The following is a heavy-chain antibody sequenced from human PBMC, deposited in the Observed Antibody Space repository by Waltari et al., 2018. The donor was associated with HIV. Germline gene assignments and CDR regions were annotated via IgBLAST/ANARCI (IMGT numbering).Heavy chain of an antibody. Sequence: EVQVVESGGGLVKPGGSLRVSCVSFQFTFEDVWMTWVRQAPGKGLEWVGRNKSKRDGGATDYAASVKGRFVISRDDSQNTLYLQMSGLRTEDTAMYYCTTGGYPTEAFDVWGQGTMVTVSP. V-gene: IGHV3-15*01. CDR1: QFTFEDVW. CDR3: TTGGYPTEAFDV. D-gene: IGHD5-12*01. CDR2: NKSKRDGGAT. J-gene: IGHJ3*01.